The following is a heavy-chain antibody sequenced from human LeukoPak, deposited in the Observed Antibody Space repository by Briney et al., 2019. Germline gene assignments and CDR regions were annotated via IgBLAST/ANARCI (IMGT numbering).Heavy chain of an antibody. J-gene: IGHJ4*02. CDR1: GFTFNSYW. Sequence: GSLSLSCVASGFTFNSYWMSWVRQAPGKGLEWIGEINHSGSTNYNPSLKSRVTISVDTSKNQFSLKLSSVTAADTAVYYCARGRSDYVWGSYRMYYFDYWGQGTLVTVSS. V-gene: IGHV4-34*01. CDR2: INHSGST. D-gene: IGHD3-16*02. CDR3: ARGRSDYVWGSYRMYYFDY.